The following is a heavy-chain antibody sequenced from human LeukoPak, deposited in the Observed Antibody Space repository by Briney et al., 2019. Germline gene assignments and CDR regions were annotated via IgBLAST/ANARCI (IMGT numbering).Heavy chain of an antibody. Sequence: SETLSLTCAVSGGPLTSYYWTWIRQPPGKGLEWIGEIHRSGSTNCNPSLKSRVTISVDKSKNQFSLMLTSVTAADTAVYYCARNGYYSADYWGQGTLVTVSS. D-gene: IGHD4-17*01. CDR2: IHRSGST. CDR1: GGPLTSYY. V-gene: IGHV4-34*01. J-gene: IGHJ4*02. CDR3: ARNGYYSADY.